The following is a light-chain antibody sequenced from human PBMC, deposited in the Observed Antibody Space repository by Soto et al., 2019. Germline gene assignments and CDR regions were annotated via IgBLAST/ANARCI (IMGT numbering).Light chain of an antibody. CDR2: TAG. V-gene: IGLV1-44*01. CDR1: NSNIGSNT. CDR3: SAWDNSLNGYV. J-gene: IGLJ1*01. Sequence: QAVVTQPLSASASPGQRVTISCSGGNSNIGSNTVAWYQHLPGTAPPRLIFTAGQRPSGVPGRFSGSKSGTSASLAISGLQSEDEGDYYCSAWDNSLNGYVFGPGTKLTVL.